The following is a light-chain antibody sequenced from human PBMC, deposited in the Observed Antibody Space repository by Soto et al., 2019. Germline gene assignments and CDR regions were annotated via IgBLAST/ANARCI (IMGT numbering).Light chain of an antibody. Sequence: EIVMTQSPATLSVSPGGSATLYCRASQHVSSNFAWYRQKPCQAPTLLIYRASTRATGIPSRFSGSGSGTEFTLTISSLQSEDFAVYYCQQYNNWPYTFGQGTKLEIK. CDR3: QQYNNWPYT. CDR1: QHVSSN. CDR2: RAS. V-gene: IGKV3-15*01. J-gene: IGKJ2*01.